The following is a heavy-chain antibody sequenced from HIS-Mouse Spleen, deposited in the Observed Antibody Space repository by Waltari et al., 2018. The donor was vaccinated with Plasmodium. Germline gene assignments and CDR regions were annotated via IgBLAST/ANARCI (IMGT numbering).Heavy chain of an antibody. CDR1: GFTFSSYG. Sequence: QVQLVESGGGVVQPGRSLSLSCAAPGFTFSSYGMHWVRQAPGKGLEWVAVISYDGSNKYYADSVKGRFTISRDNSKNTLYLQMNSLRAEDTAVYYCAKDRRSSSWYVDYWGQGTLVTVSS. CDR3: AKDRRSSSWYVDY. CDR2: ISYDGSNK. D-gene: IGHD6-13*01. J-gene: IGHJ4*02. V-gene: IGHV3-30*18.